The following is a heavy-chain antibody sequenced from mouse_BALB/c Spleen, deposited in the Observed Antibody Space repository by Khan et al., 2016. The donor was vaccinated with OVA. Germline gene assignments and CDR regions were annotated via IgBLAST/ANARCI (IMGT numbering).Heavy chain of an antibody. Sequence: VDLVESGGDLVKPEGSLKLSCAASGFTFSTYGMSWVRQTPDKRLEWVATISSGGSYTYYPDSVQGRFTISRDNAKNTLYLQMSSLKSEDTAMFYCARLVYYCDIEGFACWGRGTLHTV. D-gene: IGHD1-1*01. CDR3: ARLVYYCDIEGFAC. CDR1: GFTFSTYG. CDR2: ISSGGSYT. V-gene: IGHV5-6*01. J-gene: IGHJ3*01.